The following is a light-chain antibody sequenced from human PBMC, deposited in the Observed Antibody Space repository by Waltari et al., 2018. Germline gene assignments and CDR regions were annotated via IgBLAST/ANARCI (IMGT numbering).Light chain of an antibody. Sequence: EIVMTKSQATLSVSPGERATLTCRASQSVSSNLAWYQQKPGQAPRLLINGASTRATGVPDRFSGSRSGTEFTLTISSLQSEDFAVYYCLQYNDWPPLTFGGGTKVEIK. CDR3: LQYNDWPPLT. CDR2: GAS. CDR1: QSVSSN. J-gene: IGKJ4*01. V-gene: IGKV3-15*01.